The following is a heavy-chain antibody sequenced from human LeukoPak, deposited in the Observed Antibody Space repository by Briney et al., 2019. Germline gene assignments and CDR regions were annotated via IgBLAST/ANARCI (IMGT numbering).Heavy chain of an antibody. CDR1: GYTFTSYG. D-gene: IGHD4-17*01. V-gene: IGHV1-18*01. Sequence: ASVKVSCKASGYTFTSYGISWVRQAPGQGLEWMGWISAYNGDTNYAQKLQGRVTMTTDTSTSTAYIELRSLRSDDTAVYYCARGAGDGDSGLLDYWGQGTLVTVSS. J-gene: IGHJ4*02. CDR2: ISAYNGDT. CDR3: ARGAGDGDSGLLDY.